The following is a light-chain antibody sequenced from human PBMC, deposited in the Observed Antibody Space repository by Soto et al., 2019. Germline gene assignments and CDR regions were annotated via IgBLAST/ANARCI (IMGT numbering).Light chain of an antibody. CDR3: HQYFRSPLT. CDR2: KAS. V-gene: IGKV1-5*03. CDR1: QTISSW. J-gene: IGKJ4*01. Sequence: DIQMTQSPSTLSGSVGDRVTITCRASQTISSWLAWYQQKPGKAPKLLIYKASSLESGVPSRFSGSGSGTEFTLTVSGLQAEDVAIYYCHQYFRSPLTFGGGTKVDIK.